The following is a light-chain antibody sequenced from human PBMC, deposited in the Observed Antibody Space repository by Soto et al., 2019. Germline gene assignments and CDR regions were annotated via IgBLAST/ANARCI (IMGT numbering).Light chain of an antibody. CDR3: QQYNSWPPYT. J-gene: IGKJ2*01. CDR2: GAS. Sequence: EIVMTQSPVTLSVSPGKSATLSCRASQRISSNLAWYQQKPGQAPRLLIYGASSRATGIPARFSGSGSGTEFTLPISSLQSEDFAVYYCQQYNSWPPYTVGQGTKLEIE. V-gene: IGKV3-15*01. CDR1: QRISSN.